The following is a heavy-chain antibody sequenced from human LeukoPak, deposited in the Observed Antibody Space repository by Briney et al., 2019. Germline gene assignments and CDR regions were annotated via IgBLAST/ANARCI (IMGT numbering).Heavy chain of an antibody. CDR3: ARDQIVGAHH. J-gene: IGHJ5*02. CDR2: VFHSGTT. Sequence: SETLSLTCTVSGYSISSDYYWGWIRQPPGKGLEWIGSVFHSGTTYFNPSLKSRVTISVDTSKNQFFLKLTSVTAADTAVYYCARDQIVGAHHWGQRTLVTVSS. V-gene: IGHV4-38-2*02. CDR1: GYSISSDYY. D-gene: IGHD1-26*01.